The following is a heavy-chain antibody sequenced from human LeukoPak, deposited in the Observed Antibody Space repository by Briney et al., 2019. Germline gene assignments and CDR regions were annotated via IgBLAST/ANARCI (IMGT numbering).Heavy chain of an antibody. J-gene: IGHJ5*02. CDR2: LYPGDSDT. Sequence: GESLKISCKGSGYSFTSYWIGWVRQMPGHGLEWMGILYPGDSDTRYSPSFQGQVTISAAKSISTAYRPWSSLKASDTAMYYCARPTGTTGSWFDPWGQGTLVTVSS. D-gene: IGHD1-7*01. CDR1: GYSFTSYW. CDR3: ARPTGTTGSWFDP. V-gene: IGHV5-51*01.